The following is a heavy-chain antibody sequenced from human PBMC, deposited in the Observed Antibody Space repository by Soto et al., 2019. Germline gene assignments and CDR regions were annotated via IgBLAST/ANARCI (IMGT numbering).Heavy chain of an antibody. J-gene: IGHJ5*02. CDR1: GGSISSGGYY. Sequence: QVQLQESGPGLVKASQTLSLTCTFSGGSISSGGYYWSWIRQHPGKGLEWIGYIYNRGSTYYNPSLKSRVTISAATAKNQLSLKLSSVAAADTAVYYCARVPAPWGQGTLVNVSS. CDR2: IYNRGST. V-gene: IGHV4-31*03. CDR3: ARVPAP.